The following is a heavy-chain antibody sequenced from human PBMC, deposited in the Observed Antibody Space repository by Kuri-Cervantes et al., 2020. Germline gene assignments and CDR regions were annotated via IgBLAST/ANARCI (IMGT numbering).Heavy chain of an antibody. D-gene: IGHD1-14*01. CDR1: GGSISSYY. J-gene: IGHJ4*02. CDR3: ARLVRQTGYFDY. V-gene: IGHV4-4*07. CDR2: IYTSGST. Sequence: GSLRLSCTVSGGSISSYYWSWIRQPAGKGLEWIGRIYTSGSTNYNPSLKSRVTMSVDTSKNQFSLKLSSVTAADTAVYYCARLVRQTGYFDYWGQGTLVTVSS.